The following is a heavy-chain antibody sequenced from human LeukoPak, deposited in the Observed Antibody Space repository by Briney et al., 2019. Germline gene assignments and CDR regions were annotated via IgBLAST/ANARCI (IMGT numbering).Heavy chain of an antibody. CDR2: IYTSGST. CDR1: GGSISSYY. V-gene: IGHV4-4*07. D-gene: IGHD3-22*01. CDR3: ARVGYYYDSSGYYPFDY. J-gene: IGHJ4*02. Sequence: PSETLSLTCTVSGGSISSYYWSWIRQPAGKGLEWIGRIYTSGSTNYNPSLKSRVTMSVDTSKNQFSLKLSSVTAADTAVYYCARVGYYYDSSGYYPFDYWGQGTLVTVSS.